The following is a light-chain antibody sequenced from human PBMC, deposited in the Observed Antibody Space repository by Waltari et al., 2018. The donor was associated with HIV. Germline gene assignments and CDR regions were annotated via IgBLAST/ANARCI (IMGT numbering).Light chain of an antibody. V-gene: IGKV1-39*01. CDR1: QSISRS. Sequence: DIQMTQSPSSLSASIGDRVTITCRASQSISRSLNWYPQKPGKAPKVLIHAASNLQSGVPSRFSGSGSGTDVTLTISSRQPEDFATYYCQQTYNSPRTFGQGTKVEIK. J-gene: IGKJ1*01. CDR2: AAS. CDR3: QQTYNSPRT.